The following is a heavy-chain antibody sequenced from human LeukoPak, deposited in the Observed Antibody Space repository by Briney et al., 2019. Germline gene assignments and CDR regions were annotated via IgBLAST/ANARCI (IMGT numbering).Heavy chain of an antibody. D-gene: IGHD1-7*01. Sequence: PSETLSLTCAVYGGSFSGYYWSWIRQPPGKGLEWIGEINHSGSTNYNPSLKSRVTTSVDTSKNQFSLKLSSVTAADTAVYYCASGGITGTTNNWFDPWGQGTLVTVSS. J-gene: IGHJ5*02. V-gene: IGHV4-34*01. CDR1: GGSFSGYY. CDR3: ASGGITGTTNNWFDP. CDR2: INHSGST.